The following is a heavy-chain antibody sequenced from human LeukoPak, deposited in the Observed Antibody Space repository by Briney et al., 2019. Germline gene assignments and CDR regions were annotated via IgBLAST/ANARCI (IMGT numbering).Heavy chain of an antibody. CDR1: GFTFSSYA. D-gene: IGHD6-13*01. J-gene: IGHJ1*01. CDR3: SRGPPSNSAASGPKEYFQH. V-gene: IGHV3-30-3*01. CDR2: ISYDGTYK. Sequence: GRSLRLSCAASGFTFSSYAIHWVRQAQGKGLVWLAVISYDGTYKYYADSVKGRFNISRDNSKNTLFLQMNSLRDEDTAVYYCSRGPPSNSAASGPKEYFQHWGQGTLVTVSS.